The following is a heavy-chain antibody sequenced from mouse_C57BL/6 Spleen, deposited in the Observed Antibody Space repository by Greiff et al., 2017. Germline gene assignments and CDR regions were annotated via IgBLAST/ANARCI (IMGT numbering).Heavy chain of an antibody. J-gene: IGHJ4*01. CDR1: GYSFTDYN. Sequence: EVKLMESGPELVKPGASVKISCKASGYSFTDYNMNWVKQSNGKSLEWIGVINPNYGTTSYNQKFKGKATLTVDQSSSTAYMQLNSLTSEDSAVYYCARGVGYDVDYAMDYWGQGTSVTVSS. CDR3: ARGVGYDVDYAMDY. V-gene: IGHV1-39*01. CDR2: INPNYGTT. D-gene: IGHD2-2*01.